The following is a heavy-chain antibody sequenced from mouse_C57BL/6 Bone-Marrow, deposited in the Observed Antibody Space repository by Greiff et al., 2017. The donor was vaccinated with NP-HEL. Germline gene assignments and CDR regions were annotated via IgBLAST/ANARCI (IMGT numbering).Heavy chain of an antibody. CDR3: ARLPPYYYGSSYDY. J-gene: IGHJ2*01. CDR1: GFTFSSYG. CDR2: ISSGGSYT. Sequence: VQLVESGGDLVKPGGSLKLSCAASGFTFSSYGMSWVRQTPDKRLEWVATISSGGSYTYYPDSVKGRFTISRDNAKNTLYLQMSSLKSEDTAMYYCARLPPYYYGSSYDYWGQGTTLTVSS. D-gene: IGHD1-1*01. V-gene: IGHV5-6*01.